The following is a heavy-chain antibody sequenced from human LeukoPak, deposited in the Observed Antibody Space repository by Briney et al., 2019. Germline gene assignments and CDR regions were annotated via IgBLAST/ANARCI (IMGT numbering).Heavy chain of an antibody. CDR1: GFTFNNAW. CDR2: IRSKAYGGTT. J-gene: IGHJ3*02. Sequence: GGSLRLSCAASGFTFNNAWMSWVRQAPGKGLEWVGFIRSKAYGGTTEYAASVKGRFTISRDDSKSIAYLQVNSLKTEDTAVYYCTKCSGGSCYWPDAFDIWGQGTMVTVSS. D-gene: IGHD2-15*01. CDR3: TKCSGGSCYWPDAFDI. V-gene: IGHV3-49*04.